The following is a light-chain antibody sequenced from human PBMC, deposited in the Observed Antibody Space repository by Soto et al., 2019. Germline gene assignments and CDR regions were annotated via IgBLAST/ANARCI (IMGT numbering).Light chain of an antibody. Sequence: EIVLTQSPATLSLSPGERATLSCRASQSVRSYLAWYQQNPGQTPRLLIYDAFNRATGIPARFSGSGSGTDFTLTISSLEPEDFAVYYCQQRGNSPQTFGPGTKVDI. CDR3: QQRGNSPQT. V-gene: IGKV3-11*01. J-gene: IGKJ3*01. CDR2: DAF. CDR1: QSVRSY.